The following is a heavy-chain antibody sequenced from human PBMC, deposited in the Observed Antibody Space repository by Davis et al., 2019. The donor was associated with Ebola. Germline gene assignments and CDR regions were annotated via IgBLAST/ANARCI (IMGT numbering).Heavy chain of an antibody. CDR1: GFTFSSYG. CDR2: IKSRSDGGTT. Sequence: PGGSLRLSCAASGFTFSSYGMHWVRQAPGKGLEWVGRIKSRSDGGTTHYGVRVKGRFTISRDDSKNTVYLEMNSLKTEDTALYYCTRGSGMYDWGRGTLVTVST. CDR3: TRGSGMYD. D-gene: IGHD6-25*01. V-gene: IGHV3-15*06. J-gene: IGHJ4*02.